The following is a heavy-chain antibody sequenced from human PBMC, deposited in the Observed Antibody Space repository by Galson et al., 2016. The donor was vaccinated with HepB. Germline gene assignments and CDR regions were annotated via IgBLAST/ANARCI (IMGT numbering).Heavy chain of an antibody. CDR3: ARDRYPYGGYRDLPS. J-gene: IGHJ1*01. CDR1: GFTFNKYG. V-gene: IGHV3-33*08. D-gene: IGHD6-25*01. CDR2: TGYDGSST. Sequence: SLRLSCAASGFTFNKYGMHWVRQAPGKGLEWVATTGYDGSSTYYADSLRGRFIISKDNSNNMFYLEMSSLTPEDTAIYYCARDRYPYGGYRDLPSWGPGALVIVSS.